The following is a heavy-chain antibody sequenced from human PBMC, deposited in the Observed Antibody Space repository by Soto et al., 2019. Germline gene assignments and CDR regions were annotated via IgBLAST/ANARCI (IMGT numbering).Heavy chain of an antibody. V-gene: IGHV6-1*01. CDR2: TYYRSKWYN. CDR1: GDSVSSNSAA. D-gene: IGHD3-10*01. Sequence: SQTLSLTCAISGDSVSSNSAAWNWIRQSPSRGLEWLGRTYYRSKWYNDYAVSVKSRITINPDTSKNQFSLQLNSVTPEDTAVYYCARDYYYGSGEPYYYYGMDVWGQGTTVTVSS. CDR3: ARDYYYGSGEPYYYYGMDV. J-gene: IGHJ6*02.